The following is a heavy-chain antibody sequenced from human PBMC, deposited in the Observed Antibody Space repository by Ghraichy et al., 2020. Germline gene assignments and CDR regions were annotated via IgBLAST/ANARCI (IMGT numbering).Heavy chain of an antibody. CDR2: IEQDGSQK. V-gene: IGHV3-7*01. CDR3: ARDLGYMPETINYDAFDM. Sequence: LSLTCAASGFTFSAYWMTWVRQAPGKGLEWVANIEQDGSQKNYVDSVKGRFTISRDNAKNSLYLQVNSLRAEDTAVYYCARDLGYMPETINYDAFDMWGQGTMVTVSS. D-gene: IGHD5-24*01. J-gene: IGHJ3*02. CDR1: GFTFSAYW.